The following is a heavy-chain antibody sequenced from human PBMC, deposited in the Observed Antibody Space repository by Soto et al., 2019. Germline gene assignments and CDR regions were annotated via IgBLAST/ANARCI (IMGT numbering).Heavy chain of an antibody. Sequence: QVQLVESGGGVVQPGRSLRLSCAASGFTFSSYGMHWVRQAPGKGLEWVAVIWYDGSNKYYADSVKGRFTISRDNSKNTLYLQMNSLRAEDTAVYYCARDGGSIAAPGIFDYWGQGTLVTVSS. D-gene: IGHD6-13*01. J-gene: IGHJ4*02. CDR3: ARDGGSIAAPGIFDY. V-gene: IGHV3-33*01. CDR1: GFTFSSYG. CDR2: IWYDGSNK.